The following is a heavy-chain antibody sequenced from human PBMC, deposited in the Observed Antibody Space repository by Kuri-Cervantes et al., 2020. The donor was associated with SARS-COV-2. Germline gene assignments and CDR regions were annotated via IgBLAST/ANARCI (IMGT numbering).Heavy chain of an antibody. J-gene: IGHJ5*02. Sequence: ESLKISCTVSGGSISNYYWTWLRQPPGKGLEWIGDFYDTGSTNYNPSLESRVTISVDTSRRQFSLNVRSVSAADTGVYYCARGFDPWGQETLVTVSS. CDR3: ARGFDP. V-gene: IGHV4-59*01. CDR2: FYDTGST. CDR1: GGSISNYY.